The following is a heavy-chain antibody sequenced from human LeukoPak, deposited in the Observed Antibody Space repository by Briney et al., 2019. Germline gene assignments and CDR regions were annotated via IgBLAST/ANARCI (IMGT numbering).Heavy chain of an antibody. Sequence: SEILSLTCTVSGGSISSGGYYWSWIRQPPGKGLEWIGYIYHSGSTYYNPSLKSRVTISVDRSKNEFSLKLSSVTAADTAVYYCARDPGVDTAMAPNKPLDYWGQGTLVTVSS. CDR2: IYHSGST. V-gene: IGHV4-30-2*01. J-gene: IGHJ4*02. CDR3: ARDPGVDTAMAPNKPLDY. CDR1: GGSISSGGYY. D-gene: IGHD5-18*01.